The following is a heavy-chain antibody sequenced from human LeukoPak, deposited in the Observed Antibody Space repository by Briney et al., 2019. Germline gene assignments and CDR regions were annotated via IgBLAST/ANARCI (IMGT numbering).Heavy chain of an antibody. CDR2: ISSSSSTI. V-gene: IGHV3-48*01. CDR3: ARDKIVGATYFDY. CDR1: GFTFSSYS. J-gene: IGHJ4*02. Sequence: GGSLKLSCAASGFTFSSYSMNWVRQAPGKGLEWVSYISSSSSTIYYADSVKGRFTISRDNAKNSLYLQMNSLRAEDTAVYYCARDKIVGATYFDYWGQGTLVTVSS. D-gene: IGHD1-26*01.